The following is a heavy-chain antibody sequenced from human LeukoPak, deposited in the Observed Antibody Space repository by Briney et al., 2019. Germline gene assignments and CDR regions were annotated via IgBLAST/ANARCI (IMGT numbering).Heavy chain of an antibody. D-gene: IGHD3-10*02. CDR2: ISSSGSTI. Sequence: PGESLRLSCAASGFTFSSYRMNWVRQAPGKGLEWVSYISSSGSTIYYADSVKGRFTTSRDNAKNSLYLQMNSLRAEDTAVYYCAELGITMIGGVWGKGTTVTISS. CDR1: GFTFSSYR. V-gene: IGHV3-48*04. CDR3: AELGITMIGGV. J-gene: IGHJ6*04.